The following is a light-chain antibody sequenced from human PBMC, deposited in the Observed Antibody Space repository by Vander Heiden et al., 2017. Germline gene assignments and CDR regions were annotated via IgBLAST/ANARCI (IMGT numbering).Light chain of an antibody. CDR1: ALPKQY. CDR2: KDT. CDR3: QSADSSGARGV. V-gene: IGLV3-25*03. Sequence: SYELTQPPAVSVSPGQTARITCSGDALPKQYAYWYQQKPGQAPVLVRYKDTERPSGIPERFSGSSSGTTVTLTISGVQSEDEADYYGQSADSSGARGVFVGGTKLTVL. J-gene: IGLJ3*02.